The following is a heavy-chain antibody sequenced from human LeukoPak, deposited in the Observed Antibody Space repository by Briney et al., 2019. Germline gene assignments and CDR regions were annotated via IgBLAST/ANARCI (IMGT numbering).Heavy chain of an antibody. Sequence: SETLSLTCTVSGASITSYHWSWIRQPAGKGLEWIGRMFYSGNTDYNPSLKSRLTMSIDTSKNQFSLKLSSVTAADTAVYYCARVQGYYDSSGYYSYAFDIWGQGTMVTVSS. J-gene: IGHJ3*02. CDR1: GASITSYH. CDR2: MFYSGNT. CDR3: ARVQGYYDSSGYYSYAFDI. D-gene: IGHD3-22*01. V-gene: IGHV4-4*07.